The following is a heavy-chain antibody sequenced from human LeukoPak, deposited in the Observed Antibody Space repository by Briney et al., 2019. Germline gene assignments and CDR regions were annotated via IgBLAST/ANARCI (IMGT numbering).Heavy chain of an antibody. V-gene: IGHV1-2*02. J-gene: IGHJ4*02. Sequence: GASVKVSCKASGYTFTGYYMHWVRQAPGQGLEWMGWINPNSGGTNYAQKFQGRVTMTRDTSISTAYMELSRLGSDDTAVYYCARPKYYDILTGYSHLDYWGQGTLVTVSS. CDR2: INPNSGGT. D-gene: IGHD3-9*01. CDR1: GYTFTGYY. CDR3: ARPKYYDILTGYSHLDY.